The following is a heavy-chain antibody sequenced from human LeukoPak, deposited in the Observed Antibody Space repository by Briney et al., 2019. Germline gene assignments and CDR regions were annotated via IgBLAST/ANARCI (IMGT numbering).Heavy chain of an antibody. CDR1: GFTVSSNY. J-gene: IGHJ4*02. Sequence: PGGSLRLSCAASGFTVSSNYMTWVRQAPGKGLEWVSVIYSGGSTYYADSVKGRFTISRDNSRNTLYLQMNSLRAEDTAVYYCARDYSRSSNYFGYWGQGTLVTVSS. D-gene: IGHD6-6*01. V-gene: IGHV3-66*01. CDR3: ARDYSRSSNYFGY. CDR2: IYSGGST.